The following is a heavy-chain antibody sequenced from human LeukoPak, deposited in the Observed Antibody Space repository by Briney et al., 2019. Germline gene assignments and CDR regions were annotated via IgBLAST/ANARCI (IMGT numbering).Heavy chain of an antibody. V-gene: IGHV1-2*02. CDR1: GYTFTGYY. Sequence: ASVKVSCKASGYTFTGYYMHWVRQTPGQGLEWMGWINPNSGGTNYAQKFQGRVTMTRDTSISTAYMELSRLRSDDTAVYYCARDLYSSGWTDAFDIWGQGTMVTVSS. D-gene: IGHD6-19*01. CDR2: INPNSGGT. CDR3: ARDLYSSGWTDAFDI. J-gene: IGHJ3*02.